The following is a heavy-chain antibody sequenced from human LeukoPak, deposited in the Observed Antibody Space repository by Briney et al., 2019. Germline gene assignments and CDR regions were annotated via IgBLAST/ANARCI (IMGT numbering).Heavy chain of an antibody. Sequence: SETLSLTCTVSGHSIINSYYWGWIRQPPGKGLEWIGSIYHTGSTYYNPSLKSRVTISVDTSKNQFSLRLNSVTAADTAVYYCARDHATGTTSWFDPWGQGTLVTVSS. D-gene: IGHD1-1*01. CDR1: GHSIINSYY. J-gene: IGHJ5*02. CDR3: ARDHATGTTSWFDP. CDR2: IYHTGST. V-gene: IGHV4-38-2*02.